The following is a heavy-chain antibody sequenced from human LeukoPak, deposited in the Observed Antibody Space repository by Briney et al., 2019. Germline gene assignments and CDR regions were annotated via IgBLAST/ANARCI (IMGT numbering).Heavy chain of an antibody. V-gene: IGHV4-61*02. CDR2: IYTSGST. CDR1: GGSISSSSYY. Sequence: SETLSLTCTVSGGSISSSSYYWGWIRQPPGKGLEWIGRIYTSGSTNYNPSLKSRVTISVDTSKNQFSLKLSSVTAADTAVYYCARVISDGLYTTVTPDAFDIWGQGTMVTVSS. CDR3: ARVISDGLYTTVTPDAFDI. J-gene: IGHJ3*02. D-gene: IGHD4-11*01.